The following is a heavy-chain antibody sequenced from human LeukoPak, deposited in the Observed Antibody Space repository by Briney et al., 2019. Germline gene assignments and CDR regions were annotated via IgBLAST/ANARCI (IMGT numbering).Heavy chain of an antibody. CDR3: ARAPAGYYDSSGYYYSLYYFDY. Sequence: PGGSLRLSCAASGFTVSSNYMSWVRQAPGKGLEWVSVIYSGGSTYYADSVKGRFTISRDNSKNTLYLQMNSLRAEDTAVYYCARAPAGYYDSSGYYYSLYYFDYWGQGTLVTVSS. D-gene: IGHD3-22*01. J-gene: IGHJ4*02. CDR2: IYSGGST. V-gene: IGHV3-53*01. CDR1: GFTVSSNY.